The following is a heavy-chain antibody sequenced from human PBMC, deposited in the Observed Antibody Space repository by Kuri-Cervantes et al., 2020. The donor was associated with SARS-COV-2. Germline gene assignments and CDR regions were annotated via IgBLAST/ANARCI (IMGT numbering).Heavy chain of an antibody. CDR2: ISGSGGST. CDR3: AKDSPEIVVVPAAPLYFDL. J-gene: IGHJ2*01. V-gene: IGHV3-23*01. Sequence: ETLSLTCAASGFTFSSYAMSWVRQAPGKGLEWVSAISGSGGSTYYADSVKGRFTISRDNSKNTLYLQMNGLRAEDTAVYYCAKDSPEIVVVPAAPLYFDLWGRGTLVTVSS. CDR1: GFTFSSYA. D-gene: IGHD2-2*01.